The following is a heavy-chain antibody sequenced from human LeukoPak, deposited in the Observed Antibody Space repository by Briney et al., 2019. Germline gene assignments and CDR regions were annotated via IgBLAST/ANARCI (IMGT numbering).Heavy chain of an antibody. CDR2: ISTYNGNT. D-gene: IGHD3-22*01. CDR1: GYSFTNYS. J-gene: IGHJ4*02. CDR3: AKEKRAYYYDYSDFYPNDY. Sequence: ASVKVSCKTSGYSFTNYSMSWVRQAPGQGLKWMGWISTYNGNTEYSHKLKGRVTMTRDTSTSTAYLELRSLRSDDTAVYYCAKEKRAYYYDYSDFYPNDYWGQGTLVTVSS. V-gene: IGHV1-18*01.